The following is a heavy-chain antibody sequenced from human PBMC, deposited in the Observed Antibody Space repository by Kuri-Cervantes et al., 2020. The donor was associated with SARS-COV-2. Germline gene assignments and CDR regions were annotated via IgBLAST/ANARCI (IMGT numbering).Heavy chain of an antibody. V-gene: IGHV3-30-3*01. CDR3: ARGGGPGYYYGMDV. CDR2: ISYDGSNK. Sequence: GGSLRLSCAASGFTFSSHAMHWVRQAPGKGLEWVAVISYDGSNKYYADSVKGRFTISRDNSKNTLYLQMNSLRAEDTAVYYCARGGGPGYYYGMDVWGQGTTVTVSS. J-gene: IGHJ6*02. CDR1: GFTFSSHA. D-gene: IGHD3-16*01.